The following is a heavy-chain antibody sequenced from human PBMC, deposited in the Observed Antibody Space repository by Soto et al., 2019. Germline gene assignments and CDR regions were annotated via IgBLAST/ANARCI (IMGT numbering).Heavy chain of an antibody. CDR2: ISSSSSYT. V-gene: IGHV3-11*05. CDR1: GFTFSDYY. CDR3: ARVGYYYGSGSYGGFDY. D-gene: IGHD3-10*01. Sequence: PGGSLRLSCAASGFTFSDYYMSWIRQAPGKGLEWVSYISSSSSYTNYADSVKGRFTISRDNAKNSLYLQMNSLRAEDTAVYYCARVGYYYGSGSYGGFDYWGQGTLVTVSS. J-gene: IGHJ4*02.